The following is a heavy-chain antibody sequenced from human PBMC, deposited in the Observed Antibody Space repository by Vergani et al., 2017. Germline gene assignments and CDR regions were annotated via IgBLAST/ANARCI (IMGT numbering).Heavy chain of an antibody. D-gene: IGHD3-22*01. CDR2: ISGSGGST. CDR1: GFAFSSYA. J-gene: IGHJ3*02. V-gene: IGHV3-23*01. Sequence: EVQLLESGGGLVQPGGSLRLSCAASGFAFSSYAMSWVRQAPGKGLEWVSAISGSGGSTYYADSVKGRFTIARDNSKNTLYLQMNSLRAEDTAVYYCAKDPGDYDSSGYLEWGKNDACDIWGQGTMVTVSS. CDR3: AKDPGDYDSSGYLEWGKNDACDI.